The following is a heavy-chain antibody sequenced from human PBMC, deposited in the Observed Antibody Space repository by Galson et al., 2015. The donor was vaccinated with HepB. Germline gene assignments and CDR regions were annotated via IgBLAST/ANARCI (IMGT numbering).Heavy chain of an antibody. Sequence: SLRLSCAASGFTFSSYSMNWVRQAPGKGLEWVSSISSSSSYIYYADSVKGRFTISRDNAKNSLYLQMNSLRAEDTAVYYCARDTYYYDSSGYYWGQGTLVTVSS. CDR2: ISSSSSYI. CDR1: GFTFSSYS. J-gene: IGHJ4*02. V-gene: IGHV3-21*01. CDR3: ARDTYYYDSSGYY. D-gene: IGHD3-22*01.